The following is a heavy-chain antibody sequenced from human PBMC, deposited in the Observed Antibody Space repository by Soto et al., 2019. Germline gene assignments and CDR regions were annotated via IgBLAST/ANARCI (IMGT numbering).Heavy chain of an antibody. Sequence: EVQLVESGGGLVKPGGSLRLSCAASGFTFSNAWMSWVRQAPGKGLEWVGRIKSKTDGGTTDYAAPVKGRFTISRDDSQNTLYLQMNSLKTEDTAVYYCTTDTGYSGSYFDYWGQGTLVTVSS. CDR2: IKSKTDGGTT. J-gene: IGHJ4*02. CDR1: GFTFSNAW. V-gene: IGHV3-15*01. CDR3: TTDTGYSGSYFDY. D-gene: IGHD1-26*01.